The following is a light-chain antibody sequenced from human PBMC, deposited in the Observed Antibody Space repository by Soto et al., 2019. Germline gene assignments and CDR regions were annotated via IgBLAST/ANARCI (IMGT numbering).Light chain of an antibody. J-gene: IGKJ1*01. Sequence: EIVLTQSPGTLSLSPGERATLSCRASQSVSNNYLAWYQQKPGQAPRLLIYGASNRATGIPDRFSVSRSGTDFTLTISRLEPEDFAVYYCQQYGSSGTFGQGTKVVIK. CDR3: QQYGSSGT. CDR1: QSVSNNY. CDR2: GAS. V-gene: IGKV3-20*01.